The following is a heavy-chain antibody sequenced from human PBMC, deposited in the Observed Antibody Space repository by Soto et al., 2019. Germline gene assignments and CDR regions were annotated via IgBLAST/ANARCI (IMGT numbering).Heavy chain of an antibody. Sequence: PGESLKISCNGSGYSFTSYWIGWVRQMPGKGLEWMGIIYPGDSDTRYSPSFQGQVTISADKSISTAYLQWSSLKASDTAMYYCARTAYYYDSSGYYDGEFDYWGQGTLVTVSS. CDR1: GYSFTSYW. V-gene: IGHV5-51*01. J-gene: IGHJ4*02. CDR3: ARTAYYYDSSGYYDGEFDY. D-gene: IGHD3-22*01. CDR2: IYPGDSDT.